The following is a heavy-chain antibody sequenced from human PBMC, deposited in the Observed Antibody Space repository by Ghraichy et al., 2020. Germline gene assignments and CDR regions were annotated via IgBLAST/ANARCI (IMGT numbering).Heavy chain of an antibody. Sequence: GGSLRLSCAASGFTFSSYAMHWVRQAPGKGLEWVAVISYDGSNKYYADSVKGRFTISRDNSKNTLYLQMNSLRAEDTAVYYCARLYDILTARSFDIWGQGTMVTVSS. CDR3: ARLYDILTARSFDI. J-gene: IGHJ3*02. D-gene: IGHD3-9*01. V-gene: IGHV3-30-3*01. CDR1: GFTFSSYA. CDR2: ISYDGSNK.